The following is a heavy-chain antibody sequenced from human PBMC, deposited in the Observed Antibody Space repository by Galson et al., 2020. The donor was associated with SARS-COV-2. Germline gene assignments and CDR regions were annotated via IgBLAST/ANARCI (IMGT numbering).Heavy chain of an antibody. V-gene: IGHV3-23*01. J-gene: IGHJ3*02. Sequence: GSLRLSCAASGFTFSSYAMSWVRQAPGKGLEWVSAISGSGGSTYYADSVKGRFTISRDNSKNTLYLQMNSLRAEDTAVYYCAKDKVWGDQWLGAFDIWGQGTMVTVSS. CDR3: AKDKVWGDQWLGAFDI. CDR2: ISGSGGST. D-gene: IGHD6-19*01. CDR1: GFTFSSYA.